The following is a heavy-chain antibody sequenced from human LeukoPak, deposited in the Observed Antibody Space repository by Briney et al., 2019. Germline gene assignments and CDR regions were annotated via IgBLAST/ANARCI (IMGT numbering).Heavy chain of an antibody. V-gene: IGHV4-39*01. D-gene: IGHD4-17*01. J-gene: IGHJ3*02. Sequence: SETLSLTCTVSGGSISSSSYYWGWIRQPPGKGLEWIGRIYYSGSTYYNPSLKSRVTISVDTSKNQFSLKLSSVTAADTAVYYCARQTTTVTTAGGAFDIWGQGTMVAVSS. CDR3: ARQTTTVTTAGGAFDI. CDR2: IYYSGST. CDR1: GGSISSSSYY.